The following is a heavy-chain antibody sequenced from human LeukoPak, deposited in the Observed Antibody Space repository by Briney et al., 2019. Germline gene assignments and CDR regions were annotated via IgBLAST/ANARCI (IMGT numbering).Heavy chain of an antibody. V-gene: IGHV4-59*12. CDR1: GGSISSFY. Sequence: SETLSLTCTVSGGSISSFYWSWIRQPPGKGLEWIGYIYHSGSTYYNPSLKSRVTISVDRSKNQFSLKLSSVTAADTAVYYCARGTIVVVPATMTHWFDPWGQGTLVTVSS. CDR3: ARGTIVVVPATMTHWFDP. J-gene: IGHJ5*02. CDR2: IYHSGST. D-gene: IGHD2-2*01.